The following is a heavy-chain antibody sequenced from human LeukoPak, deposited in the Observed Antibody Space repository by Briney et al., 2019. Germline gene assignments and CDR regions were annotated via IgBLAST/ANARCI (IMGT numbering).Heavy chain of an antibody. CDR1: GFTFSSYW. CDR3: AKQIAVAGNRLDY. V-gene: IGHV3-74*01. Sequence: GGSLRLSCAASGFTFSSYWMHWVRQAPGKGLVWVSRINSDGSSTSYADSMKGRFTISRDNSKNTLYLQMNSLRAEDTAVYYCAKQIAVAGNRLDYWGQGTLVTVSS. D-gene: IGHD6-19*01. J-gene: IGHJ4*02. CDR2: INSDGSST.